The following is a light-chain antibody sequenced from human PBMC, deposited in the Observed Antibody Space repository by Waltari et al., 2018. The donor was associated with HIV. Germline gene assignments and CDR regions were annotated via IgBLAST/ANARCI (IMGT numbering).Light chain of an antibody. J-gene: IGLJ2*01. Sequence: QSALTQPTPSYGSPGQSVTICCTGTSSDHGRDNCASCYQQYPGKVPNLLIYEVTKRPSGVNDRFAGSKSGNTASLTVSGLQADDEADYYCSSYGGTKNFIVFGGGTKLTVL. CDR1: SSDHGRDNC. V-gene: IGLV2-8*01. CDR3: SSYGGTKNFIV. CDR2: EVT.